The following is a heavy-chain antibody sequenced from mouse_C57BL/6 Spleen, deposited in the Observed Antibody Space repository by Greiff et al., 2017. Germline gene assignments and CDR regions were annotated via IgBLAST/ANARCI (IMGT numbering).Heavy chain of an antibody. D-gene: IGHD2-4*01. V-gene: IGHV1-63*01. Sequence: VQLQQSGAELVRPGTSVKMSCKASGYTFTNYWIGWAKQRPGHGLEWIGDIYPGGGYTNYNEKFKGKATLTADKSSSTAYMQFSSLTSEDSAIYYCASYYDDAFGYWGQSTTLTVSS. CDR1: GYTFTNYW. CDR3: ASYYDDAFGY. CDR2: IYPGGGYT. J-gene: IGHJ2*01.